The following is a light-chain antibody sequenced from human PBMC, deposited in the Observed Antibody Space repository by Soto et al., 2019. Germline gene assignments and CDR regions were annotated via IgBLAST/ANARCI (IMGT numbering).Light chain of an antibody. V-gene: IGLV1-44*01. CDR3: AAWDDSLNGFYV. J-gene: IGLJ1*01. CDR1: SSNIGTNS. CDR2: NND. Sequence: QSVLTQPASASGTPGQRVTISCSGGSSNIGTNSVNWYQQLPRRAPKLLIYNNDLRPSGVPDRFSGSKSGTSASLAISGLQSEDEADYYCAAWDDSLNGFYVFGIGTKVTVL.